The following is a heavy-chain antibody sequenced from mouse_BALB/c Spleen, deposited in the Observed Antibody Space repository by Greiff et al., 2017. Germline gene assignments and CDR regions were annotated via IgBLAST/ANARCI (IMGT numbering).Heavy chain of an antibody. Sequence: DVMLVESGGGLVKPGGSLKLSCAASGFTFSDYYMYWVRQTPEKRLEWVATISDGGSYTYYPDSVKGRFTISRDNAKNNLYLQMSRLKSEDTAMYYCSRDYYGSSHLFAYWGQGTLVTVSA. J-gene: IGHJ3*01. CDR1: GFTFSDYY. D-gene: IGHD1-1*01. CDR3: SRDYYGSSHLFAY. V-gene: IGHV5-4*02. CDR2: ISDGGSYT.